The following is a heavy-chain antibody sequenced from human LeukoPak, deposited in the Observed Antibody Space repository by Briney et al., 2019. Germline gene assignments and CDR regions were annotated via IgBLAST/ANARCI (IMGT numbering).Heavy chain of an antibody. CDR3: AREHGSGSYYKYYYYYMDV. D-gene: IGHD3-10*01. V-gene: IGHV1-2*02. CDR2: INPNSGGT. CDR1: GYTFTSYY. J-gene: IGHJ6*03. Sequence: GASVKVSCKASGYTFTSYYMHWVRQAPGQGLEWMGIINPNSGGTNYAQKFQGRVTMTRNTSISTAYMELSSLRSEDTAVYYCAREHGSGSYYKYYYYYMDVWGKGTTVTISS.